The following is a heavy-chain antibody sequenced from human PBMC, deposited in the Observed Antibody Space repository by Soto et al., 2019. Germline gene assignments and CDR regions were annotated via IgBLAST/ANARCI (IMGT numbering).Heavy chain of an antibody. D-gene: IGHD3-10*01. J-gene: IGHJ5*01. CDR1: GFTFSSTD. Sequence: EVHILESGGDLVQPGGSLRLSCAASGFTFSSTDMSWVRQGPGKGLEWVSTIDGSGTFTYYADSVKGRFTISRDNSKNKVHLQRMGLGADDSAVYDCVKNSGWFHSWGQGTLVTVSS. CDR3: VKNSGWFHS. V-gene: IGHV3-23*01. CDR2: IDGSGTFT.